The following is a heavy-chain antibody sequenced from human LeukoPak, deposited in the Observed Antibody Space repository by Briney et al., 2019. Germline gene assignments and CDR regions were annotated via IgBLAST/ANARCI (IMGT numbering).Heavy chain of an antibody. CDR1: GLTFSSSA. CDR2: INGGGTRT. J-gene: IGHJ4*02. CDR3: ARDLGGYSTDFDF. V-gene: IGHV3-23*01. Sequence: QAGGSLRLSCAASGLTFSSSAMSWVRQAPGKGLEWVSTINGGGTRTYYAVSVNGRFIISRDNSMNTLYLQMNGLRAEDTAVYYCARDLGGYSTDFDFWGQGTLVTVSS. D-gene: IGHD5-12*01.